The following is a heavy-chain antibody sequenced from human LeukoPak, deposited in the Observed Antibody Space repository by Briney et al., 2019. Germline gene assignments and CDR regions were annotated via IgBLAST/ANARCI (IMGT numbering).Heavy chain of an antibody. CDR3: ARSSGWYILDY. CDR1: GGSISSSSYY. CDR2: IYYSGST. V-gene: IGHV4-39*01. D-gene: IGHD6-19*01. J-gene: IGHJ4*02. Sequence: PSETLSLTCTVSGGSISSSSYYWGWIRQPPGKGLEWIGSIYYSGSTYYNPSLKSRVTISVDTSKNQFSLKLSSVTAADTAVYYCARSSGWYILDYWGQGTLVTVSS.